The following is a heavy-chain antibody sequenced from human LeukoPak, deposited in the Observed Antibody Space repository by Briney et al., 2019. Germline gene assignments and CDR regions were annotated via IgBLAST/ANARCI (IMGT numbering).Heavy chain of an antibody. D-gene: IGHD4-17*01. V-gene: IGHV3-7*01. CDR1: GFTFSSYW. CDR3: ARDLGDGALDP. CDR2: INPDGSKT. J-gene: IGHJ5*02. Sequence: GASLRLSCAASGFTFSSYWMNWVRQAPGKGLEWVALINPDGSKTNYADSVKGRLTISRDNAMNSLYLQMNSLRSEDTAVYYCARDLGDGALDPWGEATLVTVYS.